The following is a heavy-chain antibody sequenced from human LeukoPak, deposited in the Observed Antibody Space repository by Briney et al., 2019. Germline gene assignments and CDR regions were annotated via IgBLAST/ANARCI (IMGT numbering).Heavy chain of an antibody. J-gene: IGHJ4*02. V-gene: IGHV4-59*01. Sequence: PSETLSLTCTVSGGSISSYYWSWIRQPPGKGLEWIGYIYYSGSTNYNPSLKSRVTISVDTSKNQFSLKLSSVTAADTAVYYCARGDYYDSSGYKGPFDYWGQGTLVTVSS. D-gene: IGHD3-22*01. CDR3: ARGDYYDSSGYKGPFDY. CDR2: IYYSGST. CDR1: GGSISSYY.